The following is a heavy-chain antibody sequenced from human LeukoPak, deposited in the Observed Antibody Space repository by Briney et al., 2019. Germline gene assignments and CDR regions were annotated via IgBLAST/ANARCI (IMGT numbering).Heavy chain of an antibody. D-gene: IGHD4-17*01. CDR2: ISRSSSDI. V-gene: IGHV3-21*01. Sequence: KPGGSLRLSCEASAFTFSSYSMNWVRQAPGKGLEWVSSISRSSSDIYYADSVKGRFTISRDNAKNSLYLQMNSLRAEDTAVYYCAREGHDYGDYGGWFDPWGQGTLVTVSS. CDR1: AFTFSSYS. J-gene: IGHJ5*02. CDR3: AREGHDYGDYGGWFDP.